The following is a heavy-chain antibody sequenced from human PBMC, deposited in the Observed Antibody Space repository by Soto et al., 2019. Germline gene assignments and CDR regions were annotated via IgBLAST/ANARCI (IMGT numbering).Heavy chain of an antibody. CDR1: GGSVSSDSYY. Sequence: SETLSLTCTVSGGSVSSDSYYWNWIRQPPGKGLEWIGYIYYSGSTNYNPSLKSRVTISVDTSKNQFSLKLSSVTAADTAMDYCARDPLSRHFDDWGQGALVTVSS. J-gene: IGHJ4*02. CDR3: ARDPLSRHFDD. V-gene: IGHV4-61*01. CDR2: IYYSGST.